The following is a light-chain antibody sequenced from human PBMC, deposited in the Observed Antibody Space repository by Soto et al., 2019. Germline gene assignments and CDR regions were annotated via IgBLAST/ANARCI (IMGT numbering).Light chain of an antibody. J-gene: IGKJ2*01. CDR1: QGMRND. V-gene: IGKV1-6*01. CDR3: LHDYSFPYT. Sequence: ILTTQFAASLSACVGDRVSLTCRASQGMRNDLGWYQQKSGRAPKLLIFGASTLQSGVPSRFSGSGSGTDFTLTISSLQPEDFATYYCLHDYSFPYTFGQGTKVDI. CDR2: GAS.